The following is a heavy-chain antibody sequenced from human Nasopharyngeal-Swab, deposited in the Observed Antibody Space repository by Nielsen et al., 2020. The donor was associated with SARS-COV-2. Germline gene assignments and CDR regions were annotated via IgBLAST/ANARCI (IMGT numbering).Heavy chain of an antibody. CDR2: ITSSSTYT. CDR3: ARDCSGGSCRYGMDV. D-gene: IGHD2-15*01. Sequence: GESLKISCVASGLTFSNAAMNWVRQAPGKGLEWVSAITSSSTYTYYADSVKGRFTISRDNARNSLYLQMNSLRAEDTAVYYCARDCSGGSCRYGMDVWGQGTTVTVSS. V-gene: IGHV3-21*01. J-gene: IGHJ6*02. CDR1: GLTFSNAA.